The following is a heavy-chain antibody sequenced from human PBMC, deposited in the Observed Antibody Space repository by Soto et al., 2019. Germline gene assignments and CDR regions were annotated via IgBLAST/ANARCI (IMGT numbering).Heavy chain of an antibody. J-gene: IGHJ4*02. CDR1: GFALSTSGVG. Sequence: QITLKESGPTLVKPTQTLTLTCTFSGFALSTSGVGLGWIGQPPGKALERLALIYWDDDKLYSPSLKSRLTTTKDTSKNKVVLTMTNIDPVDTATYYCAHIGSVVAATYPDYWGQGSLVTVSS. CDR2: IYWDDDK. CDR3: AHIGSVVAATYPDY. V-gene: IGHV2-5*02. D-gene: IGHD2-15*01.